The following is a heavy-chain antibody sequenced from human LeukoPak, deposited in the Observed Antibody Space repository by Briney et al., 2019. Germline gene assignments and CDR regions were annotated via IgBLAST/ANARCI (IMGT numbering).Heavy chain of an antibody. CDR1: GYTFTSYY. D-gene: IGHD3-3*01. J-gene: IGHJ5*02. V-gene: IGHV1-46*01. Sequence: ASVKVSCKASGYTFTSYYMHWVRQAPGQGLEWMGIINPSGGSTSYAQKFQGRVTMTTDTSTSTAYMELRSLRSDDTAVYYCARGLEWLTRRHTWFDPWGQGTLVTVSS. CDR2: INPSGGST. CDR3: ARGLEWLTRRHTWFDP.